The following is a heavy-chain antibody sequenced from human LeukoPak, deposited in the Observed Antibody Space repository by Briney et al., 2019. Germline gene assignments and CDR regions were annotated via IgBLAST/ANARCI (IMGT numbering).Heavy chain of an antibody. CDR2: IRGSGGST. V-gene: IGHV3-23*01. J-gene: IGHJ4*02. CDR1: GFTFSSYA. CDR3: ASLAMWLVLSRYYFYY. D-gene: IGHD6-19*01. Sequence: GGSLRLSCAASGFTFSSYAMSWVRQAAEKRLEWVSAIRGSGGSTYYADSVKGLFTISSDNSKNTLYLQMNSKSADDTGIYYCASLAMWLVLSRYYFYYWGQGALVTVSS.